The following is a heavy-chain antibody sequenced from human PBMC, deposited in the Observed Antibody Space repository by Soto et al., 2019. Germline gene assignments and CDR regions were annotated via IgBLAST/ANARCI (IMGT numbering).Heavy chain of an antibody. D-gene: IGHD2-2*01. Sequence: QLQLQESGPGLVKPSETLSLTCTVSGGSISSSSYYWGWIRQPPGKGLEWIGSIYYSGSTYYNPSLKSRVTISVDTSKNQFSLKLSSVTAADTAVYYCARLVVPAARNYYYYRDVWGKGTTVTVSS. CDR3: ARLVVPAARNYYYYRDV. CDR1: GGSISSSSYY. V-gene: IGHV4-39*01. CDR2: IYYSGST. J-gene: IGHJ6*03.